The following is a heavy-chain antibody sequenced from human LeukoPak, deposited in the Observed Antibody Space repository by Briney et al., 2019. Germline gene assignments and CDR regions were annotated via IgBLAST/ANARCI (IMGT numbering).Heavy chain of an antibody. CDR1: GXTFSSYA. D-gene: IGHD2-2*01. CDR2: LSYDGSNK. CDR3: ARGPHCSSTSCYGEGFDY. Sequence: GGSLRLSCAASGXTFSSYAVHWVRQAPGKGLEWVAVLSYDGSNKYYADSVKDRFTISRDNSKNTLYLQMNSLRAEDTAVYYCARGPHCSSTSCYGEGFDYWGQGTLVTVSS. J-gene: IGHJ4*02. V-gene: IGHV3-30-3*01.